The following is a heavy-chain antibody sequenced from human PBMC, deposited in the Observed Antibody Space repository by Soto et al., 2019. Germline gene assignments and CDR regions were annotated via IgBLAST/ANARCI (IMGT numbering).Heavy chain of an antibody. V-gene: IGHV3-11*01. CDR3: ARVDEVGAWKFDS. Sequence: GGSLRLSCAASGFTFSDYYMTWIRQAPGEGLDWLSYISRSGRTISYADSVKGRFTISRDNANHSLFLQMNSLRAEDTAVYYCARVDEVGAWKFDSWGQGTLVNV. CDR1: GFTFSDYY. J-gene: IGHJ4*02. D-gene: IGHD1-26*01. CDR2: ISRSGRTI.